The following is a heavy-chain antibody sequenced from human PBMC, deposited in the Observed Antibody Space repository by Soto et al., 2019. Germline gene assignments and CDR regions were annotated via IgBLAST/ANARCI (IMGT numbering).Heavy chain of an antibody. CDR3: ARAAYYYDSSGYYYYAFDI. V-gene: IGHV4-59*01. CDR2: IYYSGST. CDR1: GGSISSYY. J-gene: IGHJ3*02. Sequence: PSETLSLTCTVSGGSISSYYRSWIRQPPGKGLEWIGYIYYSGSTNYNPSLKSRVTISVDTSKNQFSLKLSSVTAADTAVYYCARAAYYYDSSGYYYYAFDIWGQGTMVTVSS. D-gene: IGHD3-22*01.